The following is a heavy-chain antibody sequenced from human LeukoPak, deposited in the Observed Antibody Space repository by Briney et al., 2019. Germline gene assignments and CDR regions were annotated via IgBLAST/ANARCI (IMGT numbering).Heavy chain of an antibody. CDR2: IFHSGST. D-gene: IGHD3-9*01. Sequence: SETLSLTCTVSGGSISISYWSWIRQPPGKGLEWIGYIFHSGSTNSNPSLKSRVTISLGTSKNQSSLKLSSVSAADTAVYYCARLNYDILPGHIGWFDPWGQGTTVIVSS. V-gene: IGHV4-59*01. CDR1: GGSISISY. J-gene: IGHJ5*02. CDR3: ARLNYDILPGHIGWFDP.